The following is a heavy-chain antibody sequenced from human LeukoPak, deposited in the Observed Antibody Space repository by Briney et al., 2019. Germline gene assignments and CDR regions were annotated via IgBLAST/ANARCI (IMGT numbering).Heavy chain of an antibody. D-gene: IGHD3-10*01. CDR3: ARDHGSYYGSGYYFDY. CDR2: ISAYNGNT. V-gene: IGHV1-18*01. CDR1: GYTFTSYG. J-gene: IGHJ4*02. Sequence: EASVKVSCKASGYTFTSYGISWVRQAPGQGLEWMGWISAYNGNTNYAQKPQGRVTMTTDTSTSTAYMELRSLRSDDTAVYYCARDHGSYYGSGYYFDYWGQGTLVTVSS.